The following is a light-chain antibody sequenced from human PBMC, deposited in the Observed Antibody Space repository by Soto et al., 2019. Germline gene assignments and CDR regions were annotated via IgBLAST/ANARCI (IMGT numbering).Light chain of an antibody. CDR1: HSISSW. CDR3: QHYDSFWS. Sequence: DIQMTQSPSTLSAYVGDRVTITCRASHSISSWLAWYQQKPGKAPRLLIYDASSLETGVPSRFSGSGSGAEFTLTITGLQPEDIATYSCQHYDSFWSFGQGTKVDIK. CDR2: DAS. J-gene: IGKJ1*01. V-gene: IGKV1-5*01.